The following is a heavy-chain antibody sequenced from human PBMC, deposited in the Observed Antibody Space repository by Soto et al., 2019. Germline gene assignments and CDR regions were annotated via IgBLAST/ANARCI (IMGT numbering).Heavy chain of an antibody. J-gene: IGHJ4*02. CDR2: INTNTGNP. CDR3: ARRGVNDYYLDF. D-gene: IGHD1-1*01. CDR1: GYTFTSYA. V-gene: IGHV7-4-1*01. Sequence: QVQLVQSGSELKKPGASVKVSCKASGYTFTSYAMNWVRQAPGQGLEWMGWINTNTGNPTYAQGFTGRFVFSLGNSVSTACRQIYSLKAEDTAVYYCARRGVNDYYLDFWGQGTLVTVSS.